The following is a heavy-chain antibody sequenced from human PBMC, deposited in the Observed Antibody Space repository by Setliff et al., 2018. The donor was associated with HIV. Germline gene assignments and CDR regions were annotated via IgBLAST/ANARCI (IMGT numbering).Heavy chain of an antibody. CDR2: IYYSGST. CDR3: ARMNPRDDAFDI. Sequence: ETLSLTCAVSGYSITSSNWWGWIRQPPGKGLEWIGYIYYSGSTNYNPSLKSRVTMSVDTSKNQFSLKLSSVTALDTAVYYCARMNPRDDAFDIWGQGTMVTVSS. V-gene: IGHV4-28*06. CDR1: GYSITSSNW. J-gene: IGHJ3*02.